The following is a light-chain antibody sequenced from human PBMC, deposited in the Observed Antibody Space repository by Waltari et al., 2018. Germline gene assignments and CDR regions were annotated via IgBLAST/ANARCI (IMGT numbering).Light chain of an antibody. CDR2: AAS. Sequence: DIQMTQSPSSLSASVGDRVTITCRASQTISSYLAWYQQKPGKVPKLLIYAASRLECGVPSRFSGSGSGTEFTLTISSLQPEDFATYYCQQHNSHPLTFGGGTKVEIK. CDR1: QTISSY. V-gene: IGKV1-17*03. CDR3: QQHNSHPLT. J-gene: IGKJ4*01.